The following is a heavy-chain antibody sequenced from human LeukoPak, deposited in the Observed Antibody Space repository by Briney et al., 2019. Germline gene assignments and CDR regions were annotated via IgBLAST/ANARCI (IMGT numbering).Heavy chain of an antibody. J-gene: IGHJ5*02. CDR1: GGSISSGDYY. D-gene: IGHD3-22*01. V-gene: IGHV4-30-4*01. CDR3: ARPYYYDSRIDP. Sequence: PSETLSLTCTVSGGSISSGDYYWSWIRQPPGKGQEGIAYMYYSGSTYYNPSLKSRVTMSADTSKNQLSLKLSSVTAADTAVYYCARPYYYDSRIDPWGQGILVTVSS. CDR2: MYYSGST.